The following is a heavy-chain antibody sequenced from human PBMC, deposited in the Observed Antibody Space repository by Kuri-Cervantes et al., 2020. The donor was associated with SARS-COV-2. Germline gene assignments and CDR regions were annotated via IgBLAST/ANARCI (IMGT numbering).Heavy chain of an antibody. CDR2: IYHSGST. V-gene: IGHV4-30-2*06. J-gene: IGHJ3*02. CDR3: ARILNSSGWPIDAFDI. D-gene: IGHD6-19*01. CDR1: GGSIRSGSYY. Sequence: LRLSCTVSGGSIRSGSYYWGWIRQSPGKGLEWIGYIYHSGSTYYNPSLKSRVTISVDRSKNQFSLELSSVTAADTAVYYCARILNSSGWPIDAFDIWGQGTMVTVSS.